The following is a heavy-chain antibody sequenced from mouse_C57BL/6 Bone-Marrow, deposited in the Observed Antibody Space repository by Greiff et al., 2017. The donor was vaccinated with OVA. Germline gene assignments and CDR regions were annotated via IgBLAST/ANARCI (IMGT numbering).Heavy chain of an antibody. D-gene: IGHD2-4*01. Sequence: QVQLKESGPGLVAPSQRLSITCTVSGFSLTSYAISWVRQPPGKGLEWLGVIWTGGGTNYNSALKSRLSISKDNSKSQVFLKMNSLQTDDTARYYCARIYYDYDDWYFDVWGTGTTVTVSS. V-gene: IGHV2-9-1*01. CDR3: ARIYYDYDDWYFDV. J-gene: IGHJ1*03. CDR1: GFSLTSYA. CDR2: IWTGGGT.